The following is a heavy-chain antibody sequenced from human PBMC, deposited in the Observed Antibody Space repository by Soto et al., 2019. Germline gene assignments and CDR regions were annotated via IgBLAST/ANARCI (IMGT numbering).Heavy chain of an antibody. D-gene: IGHD1-26*01. J-gene: IGHJ6*02. CDR3: ARGRGGSYPYYYYYYGMDV. CDR2: INHSGST. Sequence: PSETLSLTCAVYGGSFSGYYWSWIRQPPGKGLEWIGEINHSGSTNYNPSLKSRVTISVDTSKNQSSLKLSSVTAADTAVYYCARGRGGSYPYYYYYYGMDVWGQGTTVTVSS. V-gene: IGHV4-34*01. CDR1: GGSFSGYY.